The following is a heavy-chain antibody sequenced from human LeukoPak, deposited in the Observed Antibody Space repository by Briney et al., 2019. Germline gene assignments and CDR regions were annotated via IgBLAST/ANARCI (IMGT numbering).Heavy chain of an antibody. CDR3: AKDVDYGDSEYYFDY. CDR1: GFTFSSYA. V-gene: IGHV3-23*01. J-gene: IGHJ4*02. D-gene: IGHD4-17*01. CDR2: ISGSGGST. Sequence: PGGSLRLSCAASGFTFSSYAMSWVRQAPGKGLEWVSAISGSGGSTYYADSVKGRSTISRDNSKNTLYLQMNSLRAEDTAVYYCAKDVDYGDSEYYFDYWGQGTLVTVSS.